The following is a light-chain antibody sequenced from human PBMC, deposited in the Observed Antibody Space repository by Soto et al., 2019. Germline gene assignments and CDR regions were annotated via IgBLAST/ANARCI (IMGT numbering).Light chain of an antibody. CDR3: QQYDIYGT. J-gene: IGKJ1*01. CDR2: DAS. CDR1: QNIRSR. Sequence: YRVTITCRASQNIRSRLAWFQQKPGKAPKLLIYDASSLESGVPQRFSGSGSGTEFTLTISSLQTDDLSTYYCQQYDIYGTFGQGTKVDIK. V-gene: IGKV1-5*01.